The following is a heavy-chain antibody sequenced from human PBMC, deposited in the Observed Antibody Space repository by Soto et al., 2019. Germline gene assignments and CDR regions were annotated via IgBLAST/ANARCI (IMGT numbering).Heavy chain of an antibody. V-gene: IGHV1-69*01. D-gene: IGHD6-19*01. Sequence: QVQLVQSGAAVRKPGSSVKVSCQASGGTFTKYAITWVRQAPRQGREWMGGIVPLPGTTNYAQKFRGRVTISGDESTRTAYLELSSLRSEDTAVYYCASGVGGLGGSSGWPDYAFDVWGQGTMVIVSS. CDR1: GGTFTKYA. J-gene: IGHJ3*01. CDR2: IVPLPGTT. CDR3: ASGVGGLGGSSGWPDYAFDV.